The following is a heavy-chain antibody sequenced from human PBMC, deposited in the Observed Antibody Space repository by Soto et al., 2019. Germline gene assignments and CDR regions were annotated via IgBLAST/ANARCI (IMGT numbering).Heavy chain of an antibody. CDR1: KFTFSSYP. V-gene: IGHV3-30-3*01. D-gene: IGHD3-22*01. J-gene: IGHJ6*02. Sequence: QVQLVESGGGVVQPGRSLRLSCGASKFTFSSYPMHWVRQAPGKGLEWVALISFDGSNQYYADSVKGRFTISRDNSRNTLYLQMNSLRAGDTAVYFCARERSSGYYPHYDMDVWGQGTTVTVS. CDR3: ARERSSGYYPHYDMDV. CDR2: ISFDGSNQ.